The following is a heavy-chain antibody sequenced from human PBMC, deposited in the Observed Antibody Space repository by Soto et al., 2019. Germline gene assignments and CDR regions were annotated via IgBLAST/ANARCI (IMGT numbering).Heavy chain of an antibody. CDR3: ARDGGRHSGGIDY. V-gene: IGHV1-69*01. D-gene: IGHD1-26*01. Sequence: QVQLVQSGAEVKKPGSSVKVSCKASGGTFSSYSINWVRQAPGQGLEWMGEISPIFGTANYAQKFQGRVTITADESTSTAYMERSSLRSEDTAVHYCARDGGRHSGGIDYWGQGTLVTVSS. CDR1: GGTFSSYS. J-gene: IGHJ4*02. CDR2: ISPIFGTA.